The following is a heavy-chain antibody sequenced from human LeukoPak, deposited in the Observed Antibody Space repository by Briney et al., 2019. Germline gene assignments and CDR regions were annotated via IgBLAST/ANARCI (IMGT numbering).Heavy chain of an antibody. Sequence: GGSLRLSCAASGFTFSSYAMSWVRQAPGKGLEWVSAISGSGGSTYYADSVKGQFTISRDNSKNTLYLQMNSLRAEDTAVYYCAKDLRRWLQLVGAFDIWGQGTMVTVSS. D-gene: IGHD5-24*01. CDR2: ISGSGGST. CDR1: GFTFSSYA. CDR3: AKDLRRWLQLVGAFDI. J-gene: IGHJ3*02. V-gene: IGHV3-23*01.